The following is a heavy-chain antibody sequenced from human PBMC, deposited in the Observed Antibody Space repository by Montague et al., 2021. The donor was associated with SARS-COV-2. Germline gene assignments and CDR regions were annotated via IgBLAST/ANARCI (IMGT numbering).Heavy chain of an antibody. CDR1: GGSISSYS. J-gene: IGHJ4*02. V-gene: IGHV4-59*01. Sequence: SETLSLTCTVSGGSISSYSWSWIRQPPGKGLEWIGYIYYSGSTTYNPSLKSRVTLSVDPSENQFSLKLNSVAAADTAVYYCARTLPVAGFDYWGQGTLVTVSS. D-gene: IGHD6-19*01. CDR2: IYYSGST. CDR3: ARTLPVAGFDY.